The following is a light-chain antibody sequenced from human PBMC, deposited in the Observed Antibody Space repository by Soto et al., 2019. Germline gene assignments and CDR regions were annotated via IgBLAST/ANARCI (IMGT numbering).Light chain of an antibody. J-gene: IGLJ1*01. Sequence: QSVLTQPPSVSGAPGQRVTISCTGSSSNIGAGYDVHWYQQLPGTAPKLLIYGNNNRPSGVPGRFSGSKSGTSASLAITGLQAEDEADYYCQSYASSLSYVFGTGTKVTVL. CDR1: SSNIGAGYD. V-gene: IGLV1-40*01. CDR3: QSYASSLSYV. CDR2: GNN.